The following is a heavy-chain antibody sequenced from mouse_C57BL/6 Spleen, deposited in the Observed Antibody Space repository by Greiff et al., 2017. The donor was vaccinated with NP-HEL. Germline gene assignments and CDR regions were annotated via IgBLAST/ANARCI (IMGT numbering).Heavy chain of an antibody. CDR1: GYAFTNYL. V-gene: IGHV1-54*01. J-gene: IGHJ2*01. CDR3: ARSGPKDY. CDR2: INPGSGGT. Sequence: QVQLQQSGAELVRPGTSVKVSCKASGYAFTNYLIEWVKQRPGQGLEWIGVINPGSGGTNYNEKFKGKATLTADKSSSTASMQLSSLTSEDSAVYVGARSGPKDYWGQGTTLTVSS. D-gene: IGHD3-1*01.